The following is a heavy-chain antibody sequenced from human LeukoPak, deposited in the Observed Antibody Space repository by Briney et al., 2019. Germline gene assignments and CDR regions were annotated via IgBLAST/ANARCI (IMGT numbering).Heavy chain of an antibody. CDR3: AKGDYYDLDY. Sequence: PGGSLRLSCAASGFTFSNYGMNWVRQAPGKGLEWVSIITSGVGITYYADSVKGRFTISRDNSRNTLYLQMNSLGAEDTAVYYCAKGDYYDLDYWGQGTLVTVSS. CDR2: ITSGVGIT. J-gene: IGHJ4*02. D-gene: IGHD3-22*01. CDR1: GFTFSNYG. V-gene: IGHV3-23*01.